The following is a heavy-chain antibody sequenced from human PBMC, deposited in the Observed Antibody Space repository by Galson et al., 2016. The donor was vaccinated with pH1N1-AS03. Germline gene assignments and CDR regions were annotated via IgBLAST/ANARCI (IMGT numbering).Heavy chain of an antibody. CDR3: AREENVLKTTVLLPFWA. J-gene: IGHJ5*02. Sequence: SLRLSRAASGFMFSDFWMTWVRHAPGKGLEWVANIDKDGSEKYYVDSVKGRFTISRDYAKNSLYLEMDSLRVEDTAVYYCAREENVLKTTVLLPFWAWGQGTLVAVSS. D-gene: IGHD4/OR15-4a*01. CDR1: GFMFSDFW. CDR2: IDKDGSEK. V-gene: IGHV3-7*01.